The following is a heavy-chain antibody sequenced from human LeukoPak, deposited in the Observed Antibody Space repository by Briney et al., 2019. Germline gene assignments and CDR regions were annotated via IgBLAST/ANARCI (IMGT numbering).Heavy chain of an antibody. V-gene: IGHV3-64D*06. CDR1: GFTFSSCA. CDR3: VKTTRSGWYDY. D-gene: IGHD6-13*01. CDR2: ISSNGGST. Sequence: GGSLRLSCSASGFTFSSCAMHWVRQAPGKGMEYVSAISSNGGSTYYADSVKGRCTISRDNSKNTLYLQMSSLRAEDTAVYYCVKTTRSGWYDYWGQGTLVTVSS. J-gene: IGHJ4*02.